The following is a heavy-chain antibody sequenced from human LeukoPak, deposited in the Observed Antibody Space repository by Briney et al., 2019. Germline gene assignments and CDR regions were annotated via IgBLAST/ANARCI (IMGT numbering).Heavy chain of an antibody. CDR1: GFAFSSYG. CDR3: ARVGIVGATYYYYYYMDV. D-gene: IGHD1-26*01. V-gene: IGHV3-23*01. J-gene: IGHJ6*03. CDR2: ISGSGGST. Sequence: GGSLRLSCAASGFAFSSYGMSWVRQAPGKGLEWVSAISGSGGSTYYADSVKGRFTISRDNSKNTLYLQMNSLRAEDTALYYCARVGIVGATYYYYYYMDVWGKGTTVTVSS.